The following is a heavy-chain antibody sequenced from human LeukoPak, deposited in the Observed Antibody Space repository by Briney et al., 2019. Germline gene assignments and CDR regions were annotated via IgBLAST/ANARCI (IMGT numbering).Heavy chain of an antibody. Sequence: SETLSLTCAVSGGSISGSNWWSWVRQPPGKGLEWIGEIYHSGSTNYNPSLKSRVTISVDKSKNQFSLKLSSVTAADTAVYYCAKNYDILTGYSHWGQGTLVTVSS. V-gene: IGHV4-4*02. D-gene: IGHD3-9*01. J-gene: IGHJ1*01. CDR2: IYHSGST. CDR1: GGSISGSNW. CDR3: AKNYDILTGYSH.